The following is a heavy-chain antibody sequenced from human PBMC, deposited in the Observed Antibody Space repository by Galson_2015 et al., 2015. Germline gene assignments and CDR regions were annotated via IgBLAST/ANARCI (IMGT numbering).Heavy chain of an antibody. CDR3: ARDFVETTRPFLVDF. CDR2: INTNTGNP. D-gene: IGHD3-3*01. V-gene: IGHV7-4-1*01. CDR1: GYSFTNYA. J-gene: IGHJ4*03. Sequence: SVKVSCKASGYSFTNYAMNWVRQAPGQGLEWMAWINTNTGNPTYAQGFTGRFVFSLYTSISTAYLQISRLKAEDTAVYYCARDFVETTRPFLVDFWCQGTKGIVSS.